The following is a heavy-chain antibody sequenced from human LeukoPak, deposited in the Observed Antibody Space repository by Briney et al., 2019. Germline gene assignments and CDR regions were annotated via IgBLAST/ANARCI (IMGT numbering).Heavy chain of an antibody. CDR2: IYWNDDT. D-gene: IGHD6-19*01. CDR3: THSQLTSDNSGWSELDY. V-gene: IGHV2-5*01. CDR1: GFSLNTSGVG. J-gene: IGHJ4*02. Sequence: SGPTLVKPTQTLTLTCTFSGFSLNTSGVGVGWIRQPPGKSLEWLALIYWNDDTRYSPSLKTRLTITKDTSKNQVVLSMTNMDPVDTATYYCTHSQLTSDNSGWSELDYWGQGTLVTVSS.